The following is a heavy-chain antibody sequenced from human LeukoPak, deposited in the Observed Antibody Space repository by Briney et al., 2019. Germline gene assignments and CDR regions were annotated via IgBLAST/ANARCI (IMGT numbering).Heavy chain of an antibody. Sequence: GRSLRLSCAASGFTFSSYGMHWVRQAPGKGLEWVAVISYDGSNKYYADSVKGRFTISRDNSKNTLYLQMNSLRAEDTAVYYCATQGSGSYYWGFYYYGMDVWGQGTTVTVSS. CDR2: ISYDGSNK. CDR3: ATQGSGSYYWGFYYYGMDV. J-gene: IGHJ6*02. D-gene: IGHD1-26*01. CDR1: GFTFSSYG. V-gene: IGHV3-30*03.